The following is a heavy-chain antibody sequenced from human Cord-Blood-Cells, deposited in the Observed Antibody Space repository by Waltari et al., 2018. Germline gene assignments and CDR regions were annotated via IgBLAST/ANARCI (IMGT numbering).Heavy chain of an antibody. Sequence: QVQLVQSGAEVKKPGASVTVSCKASGYTFTGYYMHWVRQAPGQGLEWMGRMNPKSGGTNYAEKLQGRVTMTRDTSISTAYMELSRLRADDTAVYYCARDRYECWSGYDACGSGGQGTMVTVSS. CDR3: ARDRYECWSGYDACGS. J-gene: IGHJ3*02. CDR2: MNPKSGGT. V-gene: IGHV1-2*06. D-gene: IGHD3-3*01. CDR1: GYTFTGYY.